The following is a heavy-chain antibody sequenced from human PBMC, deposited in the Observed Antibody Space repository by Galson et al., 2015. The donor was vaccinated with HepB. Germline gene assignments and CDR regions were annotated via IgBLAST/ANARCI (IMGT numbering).Heavy chain of an antibody. CDR3: AIGDNCCDA. V-gene: IGHV1-18*01. CDR2: VVPYNGNT. D-gene: IGHD2-15*01. Sequence: SVKVSCKASGYTFTSYGISWVRQAPGQGLEWMGWVVPYNGNTNYAQNFQGRVTMTTDTSTSTAYMELRSLRSDDTAVYYCAIGDNCCDAGGQEALVTVTS. J-gene: IGHJ5*02. CDR1: GYTFTSYG.